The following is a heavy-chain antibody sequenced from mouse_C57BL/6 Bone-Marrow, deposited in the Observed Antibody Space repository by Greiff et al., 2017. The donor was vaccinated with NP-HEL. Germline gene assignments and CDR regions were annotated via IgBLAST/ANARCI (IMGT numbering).Heavy chain of an antibody. J-gene: IGHJ3*01. D-gene: IGHD1-1*01. CDR2: ISDGGSYT. V-gene: IGHV5-4*03. CDR3: ARDYYGSSYGFAY. CDR1: GFTFSSYA. Sequence: EVKLMESGGGLVKPGGSLKLSCAASGFTFSSYAMSWVRQTPEKRLEWVATISDGGSYTYYPDNVKGRFTISRDNAKNNLYLQMSHLKSEDTAMYYGARDYYGSSYGFAYWGQGTLVTVSA.